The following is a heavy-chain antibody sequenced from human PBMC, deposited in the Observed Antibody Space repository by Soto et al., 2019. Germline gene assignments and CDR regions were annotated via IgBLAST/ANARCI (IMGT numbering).Heavy chain of an antibody. CDR2: IDWDDDK. CDR3: ARTRGGTTIFGVVISPYFFDY. CDR1: GFSLTTSGMC. V-gene: IGHV2-70*01. J-gene: IGHJ4*02. Sequence: SGPTLVNPTQTLTLTCTFSGFSLTTSGMCVSWIRQPPGKALEWLALIDWDDDKYYSTSLKTRLTISKDTSKNQVVLTMTNLDPVDTATYYCARTRGGTTIFGVVISPYFFDYSGQGPLVTVSS. D-gene: IGHD3-3*01.